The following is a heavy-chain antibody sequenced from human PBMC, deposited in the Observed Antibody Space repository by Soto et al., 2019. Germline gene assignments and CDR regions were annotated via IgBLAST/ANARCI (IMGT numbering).Heavy chain of an antibody. J-gene: IGHJ4*02. CDR1: GFTFSDYA. D-gene: IGHD6-25*01. CDR2: ISYDGSNK. CDR3: ASVDLAAYY. Sequence: QVQLVESGGGVVQPGRSLRLSCAASGFTFSDYAIHWVRQAPGKGLERVAVISYDGSNKYYADSVKGRFTVSRDNSKNTLYLQMNSLRAEDTALYYCASVDLAAYYWGQGTLVTVSS. V-gene: IGHV3-30-3*01.